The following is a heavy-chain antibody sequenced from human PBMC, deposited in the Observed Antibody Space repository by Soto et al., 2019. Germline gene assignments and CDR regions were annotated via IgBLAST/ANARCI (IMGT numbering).Heavy chain of an antibody. CDR3: AKENGTSREAFDY. D-gene: IGHD1-26*01. CDR2: IYYTGST. V-gene: IGHV4-61*01. CDR1: GGSVNSDNCY. Sequence: QVQLQESGPGLVKPSETLSLTCTVSGGSVNSDNCYWSWIRQPPGKGLEWIGCIYYTGSTNYNPSLKSRVTRPLASPRNKSSLKVSSGPAADTAVFFCAKENGTSREAFDYWAQGPRATVSS. J-gene: IGHJ4*02.